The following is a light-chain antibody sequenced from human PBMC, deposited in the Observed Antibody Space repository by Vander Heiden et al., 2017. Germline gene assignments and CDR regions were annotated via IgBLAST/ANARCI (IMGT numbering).Light chain of an antibody. CDR2: WAS. V-gene: IGKV4-1*01. CDR1: QSVLYSSNNKNY. CDR3: QQYYSTPLT. Sequence: DIVMTQSPDSLAVSLGERATINCKSSQSVLYSSNNKNYLAWYQQKPGAPPKLLIYWASTRESGVPGRFSGRGSGTDFTLTISSLQAEDVAVYYCQQYYSTPLTFGGGTKVEIK. J-gene: IGKJ4*01.